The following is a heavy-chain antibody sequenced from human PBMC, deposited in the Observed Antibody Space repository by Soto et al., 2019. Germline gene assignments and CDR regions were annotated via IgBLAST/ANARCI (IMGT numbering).Heavy chain of an antibody. CDR3: ARDFGGTWYDN. Sequence: QVQLVQSGAEVKKPGASVKVSCKASGYTFSSYGISWVRQAPGQGLEWMGWSIVYDGNTNYAQKFQGRATMTTDTATSTAYLELRSLRSDDTAVYYWARDFGGTWYDNWGQGTLVIVSS. CDR2: SIVYDGNT. V-gene: IGHV1-18*01. J-gene: IGHJ5*02. CDR1: GYTFSSYG. D-gene: IGHD3-10*01.